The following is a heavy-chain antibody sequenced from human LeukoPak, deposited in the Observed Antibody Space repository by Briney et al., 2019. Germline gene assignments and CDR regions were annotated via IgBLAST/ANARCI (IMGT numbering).Heavy chain of an antibody. CDR3: ASKLVVGATKSDYFDY. J-gene: IGHJ4*02. V-gene: IGHV3-74*01. CDR2: INSDGSSA. CDR1: GFTFSSFW. Sequence: GGSLRLSCAVSGFTFSSFWMHWVRQAPGKGMMWVSRINSDGSSAGYADSVKGRFTISRDNAKNTLYLQMNSLRAEDTAVYYCASKLVVGATKSDYFDYWGQGTLVTVSS. D-gene: IGHD1-26*01.